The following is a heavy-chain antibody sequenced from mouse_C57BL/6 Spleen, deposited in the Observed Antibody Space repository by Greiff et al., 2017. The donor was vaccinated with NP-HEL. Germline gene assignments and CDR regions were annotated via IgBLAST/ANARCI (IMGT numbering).Heavy chain of an antibody. CDR3: ARRAGGYSYAMDY. J-gene: IGHJ4*01. D-gene: IGHD2-3*01. CDR2: ISSGSSTI. V-gene: IGHV5-17*01. CDR1: GFTFSDYG. Sequence: EVQRVESGGGLVKPGGSLKLSCAASGFTFSDYGMHWVRQAPEKGLEWVAYISSGSSTIYYADTVKGRFTISRDNAKNTLFLQMTSLRSEDPAMYYCARRAGGYSYAMDYWGQGTSVTVSS.